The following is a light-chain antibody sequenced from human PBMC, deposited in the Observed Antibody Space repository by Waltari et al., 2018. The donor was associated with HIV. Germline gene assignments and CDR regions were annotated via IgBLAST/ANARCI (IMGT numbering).Light chain of an antibody. J-gene: IGLJ2*01. CDR1: RNDIGTYNY. CDR2: EVT. V-gene: IGLV2-14*01. Sequence: QSALTQPASVSGSPGQSITISCTGTRNDIGTYNYVSWYQQHPGNVPKRLIYEVTKRPSGVSNRFSGSKSCNTASLTISGLQAEDEAAYYCCSYTSTTTSILFAGGTKLTVL. CDR3: CSYTSTTTSIL.